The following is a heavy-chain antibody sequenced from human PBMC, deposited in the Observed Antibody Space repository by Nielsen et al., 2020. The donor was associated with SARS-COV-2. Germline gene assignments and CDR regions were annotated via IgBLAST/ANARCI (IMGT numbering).Heavy chain of an antibody. CDR2: ISNDGGKK. Sequence: VRQAPGKGLAWVAVISNDGGKKYYADSVKGRFTISRDNSKETLYLQMNRLRAEDTAVYYCARDDANWGRGADYYYGTDVWGQGTTFTVSS. CDR3: ARDDANWGRGADYYYGTDV. V-gene: IGHV3-30-3*01. D-gene: IGHD7-27*01. J-gene: IGHJ6*02.